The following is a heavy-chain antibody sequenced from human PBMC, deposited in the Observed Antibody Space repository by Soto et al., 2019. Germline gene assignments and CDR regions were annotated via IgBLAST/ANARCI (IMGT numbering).Heavy chain of an antibody. Sequence: EVQLVESGGDLVQPGGSLRLSCAASGFTFSGYWMHWVRQAPGKGLVWVSRINFDGTTTNYADSMKGRFTISRDNAKNTVYLQMNSLRAEDTSVYYCARGIKNYYGVDVWGQGTTVTVSS. CDR3: ARGIKNYYGVDV. D-gene: IGHD3-10*01. J-gene: IGHJ6*02. CDR2: INFDGTTT. V-gene: IGHV3-74*01. CDR1: GFTFSGYW.